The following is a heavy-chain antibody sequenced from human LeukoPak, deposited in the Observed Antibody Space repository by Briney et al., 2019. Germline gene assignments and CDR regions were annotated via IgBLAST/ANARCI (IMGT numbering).Heavy chain of an antibody. CDR2: INHSGYT. CDR3: ARGIFNLFPYHYYYMDV. D-gene: IGHD2-21*01. V-gene: IGHV4-34*01. J-gene: IGHJ6*03. Sequence: TSETLSLTCAVYGGSFSDFYWSWTRQPPGQGLEWIGRINHSGYTNYNPSLKSRVTISVDTSKNQFSLKLSSVTAADTAVYFCARGIFNLFPYHYYYMDVWDKGTTVTVSS. CDR1: GGSFSDFY.